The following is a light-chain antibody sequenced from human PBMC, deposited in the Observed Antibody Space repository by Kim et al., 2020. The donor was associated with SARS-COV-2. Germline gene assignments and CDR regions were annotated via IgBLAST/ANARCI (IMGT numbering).Light chain of an antibody. CDR1: QSISSW. CDR2: EAS. CDR3: QQSNSYSRT. J-gene: IGKJ1*01. V-gene: IGKV1-5*03. Sequence: ASVGDRVTITWRASQSISSWLAWYQQKPGKAPKLLIYEASTLETGVPSRFSGSGSGTEFTLTINSLQPDDFATYYCQQSNSYSRTFGQGTKVDIK.